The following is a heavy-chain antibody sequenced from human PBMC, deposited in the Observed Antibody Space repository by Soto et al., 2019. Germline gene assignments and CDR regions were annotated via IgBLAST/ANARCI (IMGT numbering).Heavy chain of an antibody. V-gene: IGHV5-51*01. D-gene: IGHD6-19*01. CDR1: GYTFNSFW. CDR3: ARRGTYSSGWDY. J-gene: IGHJ4*02. CDR2: MFPWTSDT. Sequence: GESLKISCQGSGYTFNSFWIGWVRQMPGEGLEWMGLMFPWTSDTRYSPSFQGHVSISVDRSTGTGYLQWSSLKASDTAMYYCARRGTYSSGWDYWGQGTLVTVSS.